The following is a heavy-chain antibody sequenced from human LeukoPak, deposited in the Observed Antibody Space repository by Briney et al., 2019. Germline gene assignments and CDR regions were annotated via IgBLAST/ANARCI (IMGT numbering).Heavy chain of an antibody. D-gene: IGHD3-22*01. J-gene: IGHJ4*02. Sequence: SETLSLTCAVYGGSFSGYYWSWIRQPPGKGLEWIGEINHSGSTNYNPSLKSRVTISVDTSKNQFSLKLSSVTAADTAVYYCARDGDRGYWGQGTLVTVSS. CDR3: ARDGDRGY. V-gene: IGHV4-34*01. CDR1: GGSFSGYY. CDR2: INHSGST.